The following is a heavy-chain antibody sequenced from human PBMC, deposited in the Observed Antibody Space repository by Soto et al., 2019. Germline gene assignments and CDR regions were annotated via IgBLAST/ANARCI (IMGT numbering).Heavy chain of an antibody. CDR1: GFTVSTNY. CDR3: GNTPRYYYDSSGYYDYYYGRDA. CDR2: IYSAGRT. V-gene: IGHV3-53*01. D-gene: IGHD3-22*01. Sequence: GGSLRLSCVASGFTVSTNYMNWVRQAPGKGLEWVSIIYSAGRTDYTESVKGRFTMSRESCKNTLDLQMNSLRAEDTAVYYGGNTPRYYYDSSGYYDYYYGRDAWRQRTTV. J-gene: IGHJ6*01.